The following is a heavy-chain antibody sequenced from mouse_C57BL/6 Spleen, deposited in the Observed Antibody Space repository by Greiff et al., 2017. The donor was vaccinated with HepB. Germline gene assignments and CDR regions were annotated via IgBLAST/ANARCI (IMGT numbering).Heavy chain of an antibody. Sequence: QVQLQQSGAELVKPGASVKISCKASGYAFSSYWMNWVKQRPGKGLEWIGQIYPGDGDTNYNGKFKGKATLTADNSSSTAYLQLSSLTSEDSAVYFCAREGGGNYVSFVYWGQGTLVTVAA. CDR2: IYPGDGDT. V-gene: IGHV1-80*01. CDR1: GYAFSSYW. J-gene: IGHJ3*01. CDR3: AREGGGNYVSFVY. D-gene: IGHD2-1*01.